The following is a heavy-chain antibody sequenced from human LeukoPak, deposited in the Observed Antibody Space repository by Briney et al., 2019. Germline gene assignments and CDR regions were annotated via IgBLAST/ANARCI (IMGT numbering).Heavy chain of an antibody. Sequence: SETLSLTCSVSDDSMSGSAYYWGWIRQPPGKGLEWIGSVDYSGGTYQNPSLNSRITIDTSKKQFSLKLSSVTAADTAVYYCARQDFQFLFGAFDIWGQGTVVTVSS. J-gene: IGHJ3*02. CDR1: DDSMSGSAYY. CDR2: VDYSGGT. D-gene: IGHD3-3*01. CDR3: ARQDFQFLFGAFDI. V-gene: IGHV4-39*01.